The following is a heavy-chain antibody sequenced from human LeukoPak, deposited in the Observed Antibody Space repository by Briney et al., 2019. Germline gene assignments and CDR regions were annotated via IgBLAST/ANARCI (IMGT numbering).Heavy chain of an antibody. D-gene: IGHD6-19*01. CDR3: AGGSAWYFVY. V-gene: IGHV4-61*01. CDR1: GDSVSSGSSY. J-gene: IGHJ4*02. CDR2: IYYSGST. Sequence: SETLSLTCTVSGDSVSSGSSYWSWIRQPPGKGLEWIGYIYYSGSTNYNPSLKSRVTISVDTSKNQFSLKLSSVTAADTAVYYCAGGSAWYFVYWGQGTLVTVSS.